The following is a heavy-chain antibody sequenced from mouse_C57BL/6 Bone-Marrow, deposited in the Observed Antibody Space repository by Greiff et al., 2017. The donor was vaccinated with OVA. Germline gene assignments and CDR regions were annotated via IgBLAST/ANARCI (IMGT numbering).Heavy chain of an antibody. Sequence: VQLQQSGPELVKPGASVKISCKASGYSFTDYHMNWVKQSNGKSLEWIGVINPNYGTTSYNQKFKGKATLTVDQSSSTAYMQLNSLTSEDSAVYYCARWDISPYYYAMDYWGQGTSVTVSS. J-gene: IGHJ4*01. CDR2: INPNYGTT. V-gene: IGHV1-39*01. CDR3: ARWDISPYYYAMDY. CDR1: GYSFTDYH. D-gene: IGHD1-3*01.